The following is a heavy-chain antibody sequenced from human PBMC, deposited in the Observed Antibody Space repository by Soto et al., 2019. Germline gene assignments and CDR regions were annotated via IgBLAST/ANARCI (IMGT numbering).Heavy chain of an antibody. CDR1: GGTFSSYA. J-gene: IGHJ5*02. CDR2: IIPMFGTV. D-gene: IGHD6-6*01. V-gene: IGHV1-69*01. Sequence: QVQLVQSGAEVKKPGSSVKVSCKASGGTFSSYAINWVRQAPGQGLEWMGGIIPMFGTVNYAQKFQGGVTITADESTSTAYMELNSLRSEDTAVYYCAEGSPSSRRFDPWGPGTLVTVSS. CDR3: AEGSPSSRRFDP.